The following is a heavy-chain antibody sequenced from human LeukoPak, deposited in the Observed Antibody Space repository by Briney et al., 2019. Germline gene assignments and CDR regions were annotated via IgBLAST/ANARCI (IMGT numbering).Heavy chain of an antibody. D-gene: IGHD4/OR15-4a*01. CDR1: GYSFTTYW. CDR3: ARGFYGGYYYYYYMDV. Sequence: AGESLKIFCKGSGYSFTTYWIGWVRQMPGKGLEWMGIIYPGDSDTRYSPSFQGQVTISADRSISTAYLQWSSLKASDTAMYYCARGFYGGYYYYYYMDVWGKGTTVTVSS. J-gene: IGHJ6*03. V-gene: IGHV5-51*01. CDR2: IYPGDSDT.